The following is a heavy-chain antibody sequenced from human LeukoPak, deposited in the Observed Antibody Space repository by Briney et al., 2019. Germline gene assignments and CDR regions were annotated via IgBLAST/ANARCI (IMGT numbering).Heavy chain of an antibody. CDR3: AKGRGFTSSTCYNY. D-gene: IGHD2-2*02. V-gene: IGHV3-23*01. CDR2: ISGSGDST. CDR1: GFTFSNYA. Sequence: PGGSLRLSCAASGFTFSNYAMRWVRQAPGKGLEWVSPISGSGDSTSYADSVKGRFTISRDNSKNTLYRQMNSLRAEDTAVYYCAKGRGFTSSTCYNYWGQGTLVTVSS. J-gene: IGHJ4*02.